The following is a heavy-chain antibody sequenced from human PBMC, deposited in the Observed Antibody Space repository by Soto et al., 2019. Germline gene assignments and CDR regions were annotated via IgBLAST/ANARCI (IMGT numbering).Heavy chain of an antibody. Sequence: GGSLRLSCAASGFTFSSYWMSWVRQAPGKGLEWVANIKQDGSEKYYVDSVKGRFTISRDNAKNSLYLQMNGLRAEDTAVYYCASEDPEHYYGSGEYWFDPWGQGTLVTVSS. CDR3: ASEDPEHYYGSGEYWFDP. J-gene: IGHJ5*02. CDR1: GFTFSSYW. CDR2: IKQDGSEK. V-gene: IGHV3-7*01. D-gene: IGHD3-10*01.